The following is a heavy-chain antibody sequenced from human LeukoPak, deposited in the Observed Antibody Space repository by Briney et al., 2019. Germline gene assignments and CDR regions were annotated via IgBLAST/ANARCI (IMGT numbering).Heavy chain of an antibody. Sequence: TGGSLRLSCAASGFTFSSYWTNWARQAPGKGLEWVASINHNGNVNYYVDSVKGRFTISRDNAKNSLYLQMNSLRAEDTAVYYCARPTKYYYDSSGYYYYYYGMDVWGQGTTVTVSS. CDR3: ARPTKYYYDSSGYYYYYYGMDV. D-gene: IGHD3-22*01. CDR1: GFTFSSYW. J-gene: IGHJ6*02. CDR2: INHNGNVN. V-gene: IGHV3-7*01.